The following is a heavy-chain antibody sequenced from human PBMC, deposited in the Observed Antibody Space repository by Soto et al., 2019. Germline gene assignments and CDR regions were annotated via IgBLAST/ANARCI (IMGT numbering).Heavy chain of an antibody. Sequence: GGSLRLSCAASGFTFSSYSMNWVRQAPGKGLEWVSSISSSSSYIYYADSVKGRFTISRDNAKNSLYLQMNSLRAEDTAVYYCARGPIEARPYPEYLQHWGQGTLVTVYS. CDR3: ARGPIEARPYPEYLQH. J-gene: IGHJ1*01. CDR1: GFTFSSYS. V-gene: IGHV3-21*01. D-gene: IGHD6-6*01. CDR2: ISSSSSYI.